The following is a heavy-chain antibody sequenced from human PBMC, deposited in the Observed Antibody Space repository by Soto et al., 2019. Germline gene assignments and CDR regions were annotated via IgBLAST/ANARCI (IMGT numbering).Heavy chain of an antibody. Sequence: TSETLSLTCTVSGGSISSSSYYWGWIRQPPGKWLEWIGSIYYSGSTYYNPSLKSRVTISVDTSKNQFSLKLSSVTAADTAVYYCARQGYYGSGSYYYYYGMDVWGQGTTVTVSS. CDR1: GGSISSSSYY. CDR2: IYYSGST. V-gene: IGHV4-39*01. J-gene: IGHJ6*02. CDR3: ARQGYYGSGSYYYYYGMDV. D-gene: IGHD3-10*01.